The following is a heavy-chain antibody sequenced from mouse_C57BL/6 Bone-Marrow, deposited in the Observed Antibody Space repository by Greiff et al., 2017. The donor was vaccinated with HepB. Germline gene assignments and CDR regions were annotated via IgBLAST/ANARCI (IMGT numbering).Heavy chain of an antibody. CDR2: IDPSDSET. CDR1: GYTFTSYW. Sequence: QVQLQQPGAELVRPGSSVKLSCKASGYTFTSYWMHWVKQRPIQGLEWIGNIDPSDSETHYNQKFKDKATLTVDKSSSTAYMQLSSLTSEDSAVYYYARSIYDGSSYFDYWGQGTTLTVSS. V-gene: IGHV1-52*01. D-gene: IGHD1-1*01. CDR3: ARSIYDGSSYFDY. J-gene: IGHJ2*01.